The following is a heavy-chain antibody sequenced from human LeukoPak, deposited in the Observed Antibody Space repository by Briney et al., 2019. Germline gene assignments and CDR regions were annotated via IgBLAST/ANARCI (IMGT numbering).Heavy chain of an antibody. CDR3: AELGITMIGGV. Sequence: GGSLRLSCAASGFSFDDYGMSWVRQAPGKGLEWVSYISSSGSTIYYADSVKGRFTISRDNAKNSLYLQMNSLRAEDTAVYYCAELGITMIGGVWGKGTTVTISS. D-gene: IGHD3-10*02. CDR2: ISSSGSTI. CDR1: GFSFDDYG. J-gene: IGHJ6*04. V-gene: IGHV3-48*03.